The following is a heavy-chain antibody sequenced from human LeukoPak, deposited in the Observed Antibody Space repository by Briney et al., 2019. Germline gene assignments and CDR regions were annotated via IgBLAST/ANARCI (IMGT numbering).Heavy chain of an antibody. CDR2: IKSRTDGGTT. CDR1: GFTFSSYA. J-gene: IGHJ4*02. Sequence: PGGSLRLSCAASGFTFSSYAMSWVRQAPGKGLEWVGRIKSRTDGGTTDYAAPVKGRFFISRDDSKNTLYLQMNSLKTEDTAVYYCTTDPLYDGSGYYYDYWGQGIRVTVSS. D-gene: IGHD3-22*01. CDR3: TTDPLYDGSGYYYDY. V-gene: IGHV3-15*01.